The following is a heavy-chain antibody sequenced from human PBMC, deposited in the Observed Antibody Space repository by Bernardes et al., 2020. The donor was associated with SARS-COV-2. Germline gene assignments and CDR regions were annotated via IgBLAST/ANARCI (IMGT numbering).Heavy chain of an antibody. J-gene: IGHJ6*02. V-gene: IGHV4-39*01. D-gene: IGHD2-21*02. Sequence: SEPLSLTCTVSGGSISSRNYYWGWLRQPPGKGLEWIGSIYSSGSSYYNPSLQSRVSESMDTSKNQFSLRLSFVTAADTAVYYCAGSSCGIDCYIGGLRSWDYGMDVWGQGTTVTVSS. CDR3: AGSSCGIDCYIGGLRSWDYGMDV. CDR1: GGSISSRNYY. CDR2: IYSSGSS.